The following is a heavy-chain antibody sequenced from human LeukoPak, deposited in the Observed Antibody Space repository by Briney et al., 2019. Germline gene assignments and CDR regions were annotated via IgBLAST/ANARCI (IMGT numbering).Heavy chain of an antibody. CDR3: ARTHKGKRGYSYGYQLH. J-gene: IGHJ1*01. CDR1: GGSISSGDYY. CDR2: IYYSGST. V-gene: IGHV4-30-4*01. Sequence: SQTLSLTCTVSGGSISSGDYYWSWIRQPPGKGLEWIGYIYYSGSTYYNPSLKSRVTISVDTSKNQFSLKLSSVTAADTAVYYCARTHKGKRGYSYGYQLHWGQGTLVTVSS. D-gene: IGHD5-18*01.